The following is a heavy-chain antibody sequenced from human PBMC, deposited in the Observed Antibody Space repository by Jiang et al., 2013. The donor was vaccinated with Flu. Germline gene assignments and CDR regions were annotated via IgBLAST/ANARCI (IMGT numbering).Heavy chain of an antibody. CDR2: INPSGGTT. Sequence: SGAEVKKPGASVNVSCKASGYTFTTYYIHWVRQAPGQGLDWMGIINPSGGTTSYARKFQGRVTMTRDTSTNTVYMELNSLRPDDTAVYYCATSRDYVWGDYRLSHFDYWGQGTLVIVSS. D-gene: IGHD3-16*02. CDR3: ATSRDYVWGDYRLSHFDY. V-gene: IGHV1-46*03. J-gene: IGHJ4*02. CDR1: GYTFTTYY.